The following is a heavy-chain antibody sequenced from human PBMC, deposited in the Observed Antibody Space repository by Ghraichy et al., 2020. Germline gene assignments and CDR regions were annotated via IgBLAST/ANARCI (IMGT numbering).Heavy chain of an antibody. CDR3: ARGLYYYDTPNWFDP. V-gene: IGHV4-39*01. J-gene: IGHJ5*02. Sequence: SETLSLTCTVSGGSISSSSYYWGWIRQPPGKGLEWIGSIYYSGSTYYNPSLKSRVTISVDTSKNQFSLKLSSVTAADTAVYYCARGLYYYDTPNWFDPWGQGTLVTVSS. CDR1: GGSISSSSYY. CDR2: IYYSGST. D-gene: IGHD3-22*01.